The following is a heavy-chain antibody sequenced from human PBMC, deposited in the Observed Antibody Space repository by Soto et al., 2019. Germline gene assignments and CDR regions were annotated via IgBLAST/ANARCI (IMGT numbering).Heavy chain of an antibody. CDR1: GFTFSSYG. J-gene: IGHJ4*02. CDR3: ARDIEAAAGTFTPLDY. D-gene: IGHD6-13*01. V-gene: IGHV3-33*01. CDR2: IWYDGSNK. Sequence: GGSLRLSCAASGFTFSSYGMHWVRQAPGKGLEWVAVIWYDGSNKYYADSVKGRFTISRDNSKNTLYLQMNSLRAEDTAVYYCARDIEAAAGTFTPLDYWGQGTLVTVSS.